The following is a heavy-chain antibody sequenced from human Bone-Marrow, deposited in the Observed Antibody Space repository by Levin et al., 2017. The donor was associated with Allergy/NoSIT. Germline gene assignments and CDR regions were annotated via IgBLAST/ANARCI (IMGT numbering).Heavy chain of an antibody. J-gene: IGHJ4*02. CDR3: AKDLGAQEDYDFLTGLFDY. Sequence: GGSLRLSCAASGFIFSSYTMSWVRQAPGKGLEWVADISGSGGRTYYADSVKGRFTISRDSSSHTLYLQMNSLRAEDTAVYYGAKDLGAQEDYDFLTGLFDYWGQGTLVTVSS. CDR2: ISGSGGRT. V-gene: IGHV3-23*01. CDR1: GFIFSSYT. D-gene: IGHD3-9*01.